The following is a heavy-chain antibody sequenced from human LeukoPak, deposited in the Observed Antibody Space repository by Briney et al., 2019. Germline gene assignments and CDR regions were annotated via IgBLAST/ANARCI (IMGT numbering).Heavy chain of an antibody. CDR2: INHSGST. V-gene: IGHV4-34*01. CDR1: GGSFSGYY. J-gene: IGHJ5*02. Sequence: SETLSLTCAVYGGSFSGYYWSWIRQPPGKGLEWIGEINHSGSTNYNPSLKSRVTISVDTSKDQFSLKLSSVTAADTAVYYCARTRADYYGSGSYYYNWFDPWGQGTLVTVSS. D-gene: IGHD3-10*01. CDR3: ARTRADYYGSGSYYYNWFDP.